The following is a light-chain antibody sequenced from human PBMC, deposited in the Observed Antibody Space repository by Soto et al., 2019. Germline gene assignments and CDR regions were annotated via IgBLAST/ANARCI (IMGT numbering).Light chain of an antibody. V-gene: IGKV1D-13*01. J-gene: IGKJ5*01. CDR3: QQFNNFSIT. CDR2: DAS. Sequence: AIQLTQSPSSLSASVGDRVTITCRASQGISSALAWYQQKPGKAPKLLIYDASSLESGVPSRFSGSGSGTDFTLTISCLQPEDFATYYCQQFNNFSITFGQGTRLEIK. CDR1: QGISSA.